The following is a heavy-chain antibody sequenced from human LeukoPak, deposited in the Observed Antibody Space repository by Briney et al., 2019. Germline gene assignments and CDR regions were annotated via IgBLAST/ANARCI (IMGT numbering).Heavy chain of an antibody. CDR2: ISYDGSNE. J-gene: IGHJ4*02. V-gene: IGHV3-30*04. CDR3: AKDFLQLWDY. D-gene: IGHD5-18*01. Sequence: GGSLRLSCAASVSSYAMDWVRQAPGKGLEWVAIISYDGSNEYYADSVKGRFTISRDNSKNTLYLQMNSLRAEDTAVYYCAKDFLQLWDYWGQGTLVTVSS. CDR1: VSSYA.